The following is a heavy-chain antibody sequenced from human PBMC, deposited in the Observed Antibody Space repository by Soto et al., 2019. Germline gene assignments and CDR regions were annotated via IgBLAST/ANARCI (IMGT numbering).Heavy chain of an antibody. CDR2: IYYSGST. J-gene: IGHJ5*02. CDR3: ASSIVVTAARGYWFDP. V-gene: IGHV4-39*01. D-gene: IGHD2-2*01. Sequence: PSETLSLTCTVSGGSISSSSYYWGWIRQPPGKGLEWIGSIYYSGSTYYNPSLKSRVTISVDTSKNQFSLKLSSVTAADTAVYYCASSIVVTAARGYWFDPWGQGTLVTVSS. CDR1: GGSISSSSYY.